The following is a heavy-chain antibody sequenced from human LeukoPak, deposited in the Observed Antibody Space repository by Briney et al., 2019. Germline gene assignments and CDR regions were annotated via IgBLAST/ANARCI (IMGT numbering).Heavy chain of an antibody. CDR2: IYSGGST. CDR3: ARNWFDP. CDR1: GFTFSGYW. J-gene: IGHJ5*02. V-gene: IGHV3-53*05. Sequence: GGSRSLPWAASGFTFSGYWLTGVRQPQGKGLEWVSVIYSGGSTYYADSVKGRFTISRDKSKNTVYLQMNSLRFEDTAMYYCARNWFDPWGQGTLVTVSS.